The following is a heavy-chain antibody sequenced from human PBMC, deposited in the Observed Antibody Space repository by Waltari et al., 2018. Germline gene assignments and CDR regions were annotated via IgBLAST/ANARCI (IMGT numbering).Heavy chain of an antibody. CDR1: GFHYRRSA. J-gene: IGHJ4*02. Sequence: EVQPVESGGGLVQHGGSLKLTCDAPGFHYRRSAVHWVSQASGKGLEWVGRIRSKANSYATAYAASVKGRFTISRDDSKNTAYLKMNSLKTEDTAVYYCTRHPDRGYSYGPNGEYWGQGTLVTVSS. CDR2: IRSKANSYAT. CDR3: TRHPDRGYSYGPNGEY. D-gene: IGHD5-18*01. V-gene: IGHV3-73*02.